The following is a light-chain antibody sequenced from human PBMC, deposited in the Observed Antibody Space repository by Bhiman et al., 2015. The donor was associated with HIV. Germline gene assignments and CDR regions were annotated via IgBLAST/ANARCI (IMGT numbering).Light chain of an antibody. Sequence: QSALTQARSVSGSPGQSVTISCTGTSSDVGGYNFVSWYQHHPGKVPKLIIYDVNKRPSGVPDRFSGSKSGNTASLTISGLQAEDEADYYCSSLTSSLTYVFGTGTNVTVL. V-gene: IGLV2-11*01. J-gene: IGLJ1*01. CDR1: SSDVGGYNF. CDR2: DVN. CDR3: SSLTSSLTYV.